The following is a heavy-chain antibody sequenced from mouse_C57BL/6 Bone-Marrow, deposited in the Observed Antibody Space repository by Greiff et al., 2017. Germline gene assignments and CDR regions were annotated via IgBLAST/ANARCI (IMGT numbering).Heavy chain of an antibody. Sequence: EVMLVESGGDLVKPGGSLKLSCAASGFTFSSYGMSWVRQTPDKRLEWVATISSGGSYTYYPDSVKGRVTISRDNAKNTLYLQMSSLKSEDTAMYYCARHLSSTVVPLYWGQGTSVTVSS. CDR1: GFTFSSYG. CDR3: ARHLSSTVVPLY. V-gene: IGHV5-6*01. J-gene: IGHJ4*01. CDR2: ISSGGSYT. D-gene: IGHD1-1*01.